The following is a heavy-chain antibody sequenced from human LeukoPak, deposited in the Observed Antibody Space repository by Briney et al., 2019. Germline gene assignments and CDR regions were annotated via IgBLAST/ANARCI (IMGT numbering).Heavy chain of an antibody. J-gene: IGHJ4*02. CDR1: GGSFSGYY. CDR2: INHSGST. V-gene: IGHV4-34*01. D-gene: IGHD4-23*01. Sequence: PSETLSLTCAVYGGSFSGYYWSWIRQPPGKGLEWIGEINHSGSTNYNPSLKSRVTISVDTSKNQFSLKLSSVTAADTAVYYCARGLRGNDYWGQGTLVTVSS. CDR3: ARGLRGNDY.